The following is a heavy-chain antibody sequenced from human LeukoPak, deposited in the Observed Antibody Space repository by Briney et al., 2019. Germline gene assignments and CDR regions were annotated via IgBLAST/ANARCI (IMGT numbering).Heavy chain of an antibody. V-gene: IGHV3-74*01. J-gene: IGHJ4*02. CDR1: GFSFSIYW. Sequence: GGSLRLSCAASGFSFSIYWMHWVRQAPGKGLVWVAHINSDGSTTTYADSVKGRFTISRDNAKNTLSLQMTSLRADDTAMYLCARGYSGTYRIDYWGQGTLVTVSS. D-gene: IGHD1-26*01. CDR3: ARGYSGTYRIDY. CDR2: INSDGSTT.